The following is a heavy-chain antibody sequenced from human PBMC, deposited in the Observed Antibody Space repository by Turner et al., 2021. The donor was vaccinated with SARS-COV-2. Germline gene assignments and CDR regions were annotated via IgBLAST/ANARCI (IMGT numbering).Heavy chain of an antibody. V-gene: IGHV4-39*01. Sequence: QLQLQESGPGLVKPSETLSLTCAVSGGSISSSSYYWGWIRQPPGKGLEWIGSIYYSGSTYYNPSLKSRVTISVDTSKNQFSRKRSSVTAADTAVYYCAGEVVVLTTTHYGMDVWGQGTTVTVSS. CDR1: GGSISSSSYY. CDR2: IYYSGST. J-gene: IGHJ6*02. D-gene: IGHD1-26*01. CDR3: AGEVVVLTTTHYGMDV.